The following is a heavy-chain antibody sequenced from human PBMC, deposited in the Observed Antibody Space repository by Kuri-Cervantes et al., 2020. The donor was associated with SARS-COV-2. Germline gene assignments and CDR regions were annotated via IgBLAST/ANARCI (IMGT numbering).Heavy chain of an antibody. J-gene: IGHJ4*02. CDR2: INSSGGST. D-gene: IGHD6-19*01. V-gene: IGHV1-46*01. CDR1: GYTFTSYY. Sequence: ASVKVSCKASGYTFTSYYMHWVRQAPGQGLEWMGIINSSGGSTTYAQKFQGRVTMTRDTSTSTVYMELRSLRSDDTAVYYCARDEQWLVDYWGQGTLVTVSS. CDR3: ARDEQWLVDY.